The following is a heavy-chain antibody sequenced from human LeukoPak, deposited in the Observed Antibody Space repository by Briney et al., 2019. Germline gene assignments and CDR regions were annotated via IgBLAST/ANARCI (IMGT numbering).Heavy chain of an antibody. D-gene: IGHD2-2*01. V-gene: IGHV1-69*01. CDR1: GGTFSSYA. Sequence: GASVKVSCKASGGTFSSYAISWVRQAPGQGLEWMGGIIPIFGTANYAQKFQGRVTITADESTSTAYMELSSLRSEDTAVYYCARSQYQLLFGAFDIWGQGKMVTVSS. J-gene: IGHJ3*02. CDR2: IIPIFGTA. CDR3: ARSQYQLLFGAFDI.